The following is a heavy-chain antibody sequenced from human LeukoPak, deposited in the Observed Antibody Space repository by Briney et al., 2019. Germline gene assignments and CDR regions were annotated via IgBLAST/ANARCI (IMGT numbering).Heavy chain of an antibody. Sequence: ASVKVSCKASGYTFTGYYMYWVRQAPGQGLEWMGWINPNSGGTNYAQKFQGRVTMTRNTSISTAYMELSRLTSDDTAVYYCAREGIEAADINWFDPWGQGTLVTVSS. CDR2: INPNSGGT. J-gene: IGHJ5*02. CDR1: GYTFTGYY. D-gene: IGHD6-13*01. CDR3: AREGIEAADINWFDP. V-gene: IGHV1-2*02.